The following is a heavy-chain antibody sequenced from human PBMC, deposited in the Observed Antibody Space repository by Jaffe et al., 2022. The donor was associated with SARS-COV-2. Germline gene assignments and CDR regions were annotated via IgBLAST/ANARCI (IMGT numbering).Heavy chain of an antibody. CDR2: IYTSGST. CDR3: ARGGELSLIYYYYGMDV. J-gene: IGHJ6*02. D-gene: IGHD3-16*02. V-gene: IGHV4-61*02. CDR1: GGSISSGSYY. Sequence: QVQLQESGPGLVKPSQTLSLTCTVSGGSISSGSYYWSWIRQPAGKGLEWIGRIYTSGSTNYNPSLKSRVTISVDTSKNQFSLKLSSVTAADTAVYYCARGGELSLIYYYYGMDVWGQGTTVTVSS.